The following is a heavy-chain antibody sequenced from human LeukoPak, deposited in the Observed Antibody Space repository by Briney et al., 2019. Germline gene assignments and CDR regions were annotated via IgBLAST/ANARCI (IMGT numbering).Heavy chain of an antibody. CDR3: ARESGYSYGFGYYYMDV. J-gene: IGHJ6*03. D-gene: IGHD5-18*01. CDR1: GFTFSSYS. V-gene: IGHV3-21*01. Sequence: GGSLRLSCAASGFTFSSYSMNWVRQAPGKGLEWVSSISSSSSYIYYADSVKGRFTISRDNAKNSLYLQMNSLRAEDTAVYYCARESGYSYGFGYYYMDVWGKGTTVTVSS. CDR2: ISSSSSYI.